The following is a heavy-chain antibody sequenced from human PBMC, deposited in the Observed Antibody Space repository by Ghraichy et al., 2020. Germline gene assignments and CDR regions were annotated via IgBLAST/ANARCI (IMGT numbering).Heavy chain of an antibody. CDR2: ISGTSGTI. CDR3: ARRGMNYDVWSGAGGALDV. V-gene: IGHV3-48*01. D-gene: IGHD3-3*01. J-gene: IGHJ3*01. CDR1: GFTFSDYS. Sequence: GGYLRLSCTASGFTFSDYSMNWVRRAPGEGLEWISYISGTSGTIYYADSVQGRFTISRSNARNSLFLQMNSLRAEDTAVYYCARRGMNYDVWSGAGGALDVWGQGTMGTVSS.